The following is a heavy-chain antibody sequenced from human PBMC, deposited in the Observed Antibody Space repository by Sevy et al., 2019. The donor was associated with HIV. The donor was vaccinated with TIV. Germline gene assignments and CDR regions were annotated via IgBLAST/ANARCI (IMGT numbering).Heavy chain of an antibody. J-gene: IGHJ6*02. V-gene: IGHV3-15*01. CDR1: GFTFSNVW. CDR3: ATEAVDCSTTTCSLAMDV. Sequence: GGSLRLSCAASGFTFSNVWMSWVRQAPGKGLEWVGRIKSKIDGGTIDYAAPVKVRFTISRDESKNTLYLQMNSLKTEDTAVYYCATEAVDCSTTTCSLAMDVWGQGTTVTVSS. D-gene: IGHD2-2*01. CDR2: IKSKIDGGTI.